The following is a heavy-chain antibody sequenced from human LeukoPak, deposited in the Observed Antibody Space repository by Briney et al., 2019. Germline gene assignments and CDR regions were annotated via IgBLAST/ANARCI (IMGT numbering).Heavy chain of an antibody. D-gene: IGHD6-19*01. V-gene: IGHV4-59*01. CDR2: IYYSGST. Sequence: SETLSLTCTVSGGSISSYYWSWIRQPPGKGLEWIGYIYYSGSTNYNPSLKSRVTISVDTSKNQFSLKLSSVTAADTAVYYCARAPTQYYSSGWYFDYWGQGTLVTVSS. CDR1: GGSISSYY. CDR3: ARAPTQYYSSGWYFDY. J-gene: IGHJ4*02.